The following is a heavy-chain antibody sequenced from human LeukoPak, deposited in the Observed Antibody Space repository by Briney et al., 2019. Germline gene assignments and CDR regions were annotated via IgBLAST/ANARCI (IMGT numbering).Heavy chain of an antibody. CDR1: GGSISLSYYY. J-gene: IGHJ4*02. CDR2: VYYSGTT. CDR3: ARGTLYSGWSYYFDY. V-gene: IGHV4-39*07. D-gene: IGHD6-19*01. Sequence: SETLSLTCSVSGGSISLSYYYWGWIRQPPGKVLEWIGSVYYSGTTSYNPSLKSRVTISVDMSKNHFSLRLSSVTAADTAMYYCARGTLYSGWSYYFDYWGQGSQVTVPS.